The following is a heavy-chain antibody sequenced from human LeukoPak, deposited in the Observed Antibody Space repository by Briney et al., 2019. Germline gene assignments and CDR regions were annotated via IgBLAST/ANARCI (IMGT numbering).Heavy chain of an antibody. CDR2: INHSGST. Sequence: PSETLSFTCAVYGGSFSGYYWSWIRQPPGKGLEWIGEINHSGSTNYNPSLKSRVTISVDTSKNQFSLKLSSVTAADTAVYYCARLQWLVRRNSGFDYWGQGTLVTVSS. CDR1: GGSFSGYY. V-gene: IGHV4-34*01. CDR3: ARLQWLVRRNSGFDY. D-gene: IGHD6-19*01. J-gene: IGHJ4*02.